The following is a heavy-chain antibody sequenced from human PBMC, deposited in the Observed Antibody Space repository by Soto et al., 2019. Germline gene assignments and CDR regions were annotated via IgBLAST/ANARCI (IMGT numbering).Heavy chain of an antibody. Sequence: QVQLVESGGGVVQPGRSLRLSCAASGFTFSSYAMHWVRQAPGKGLEWVAVISYDGSNKFYADSVNGRFTISRDNSKNTLYMQMNSLRADDTAMYYCARSPGYSSSWSDYWGQGTLFTVSS. J-gene: IGHJ4*02. CDR1: GFTFSSYA. CDR3: ARSPGYSSSWSDY. CDR2: ISYDGSNK. V-gene: IGHV3-30-3*01. D-gene: IGHD6-13*01.